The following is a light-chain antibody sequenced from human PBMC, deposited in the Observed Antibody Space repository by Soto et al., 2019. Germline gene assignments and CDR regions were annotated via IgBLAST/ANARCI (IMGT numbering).Light chain of an antibody. CDR3: QQYNEWPLT. CDR2: FAS. V-gene: IGKV3-15*01. J-gene: IGKJ4*01. Sequence: ERVMTQSPATLSVSPGEKATLSCRASQSVSNNLAWYQQKPGQAPRLLMYFASTRATGIPDRFSGSGSGTEFSLTISSLQSEDFAVYYCQQYNEWPLTFGGGTKVETK. CDR1: QSVSNN.